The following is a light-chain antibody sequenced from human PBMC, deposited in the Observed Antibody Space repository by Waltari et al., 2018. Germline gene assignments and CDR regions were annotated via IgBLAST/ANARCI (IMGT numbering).Light chain of an antibody. CDR3: QQYYHWVA. V-gene: IGKV3-15*01. Sequence: EIVMTQSPATLSVSPGERATLSCRASESVSSNVAWYQQKPGQAPRLLIYGASTRATGVPAKFRGSGSGTDFTLTISSLQSEDFAVYYCQQYYHWVAFSGGTWVQIK. J-gene: IGKJ4*01. CDR1: ESVSSN. CDR2: GAS.